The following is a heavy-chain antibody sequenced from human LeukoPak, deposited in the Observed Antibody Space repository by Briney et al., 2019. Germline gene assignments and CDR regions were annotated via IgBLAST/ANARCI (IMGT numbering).Heavy chain of an antibody. V-gene: IGHV4-34*01. J-gene: IGHJ6*04. CDR2: INHSGST. Sequence: SETLSLTCAVYGGSFSGYYWGWIRQPPGKGLEWIGEINHSGSTNYNPSLKSRVTISVDTSKNQFSLKLSSVTAADTAVYYCARERAARVATYYYYGMDVWGKGTTVTVSS. CDR3: ARERAARVATYYYYGMDV. D-gene: IGHD5-12*01. CDR1: GGSFSGYY.